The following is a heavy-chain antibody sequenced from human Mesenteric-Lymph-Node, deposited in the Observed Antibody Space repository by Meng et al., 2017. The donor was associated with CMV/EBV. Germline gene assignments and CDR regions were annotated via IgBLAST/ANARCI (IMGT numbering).Heavy chain of an antibody. CDR2: MNPNSGNT. J-gene: IGHJ4*02. V-gene: IGHV1-8*01. D-gene: IGHD1-26*01. Sequence: ASVKVSCKASGYTFTSYDINWVRQATGQGLEWMGWMNPNSGNTGYAQKFQGRVTMTRNTPISTAYMEVSRLRSDDTAVYYCARDMSGDFLDYWGQGTLVTVSS. CDR3: ARDMSGDFLDY. CDR1: GYTFTSYD.